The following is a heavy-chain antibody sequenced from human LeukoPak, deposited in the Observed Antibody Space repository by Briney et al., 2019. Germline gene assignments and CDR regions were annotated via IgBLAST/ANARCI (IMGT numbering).Heavy chain of an antibody. D-gene: IGHD3-22*01. J-gene: IGHJ4*02. V-gene: IGHV3-11*04. CDR1: VFTFSDYY. CDR3: ARGPEGYYDSSGYYVY. Sequence: GGSLRLSCVSSVFTFSDYYMSWIRQSREKGLERVSYIDPSGDTISYADSVKGRFTTSRDNAKNSLYLRMNALRAEDTAVYYCARGPEGYYDSSGYYVYWGQGTLVTVSS. CDR2: IDPSGDTI.